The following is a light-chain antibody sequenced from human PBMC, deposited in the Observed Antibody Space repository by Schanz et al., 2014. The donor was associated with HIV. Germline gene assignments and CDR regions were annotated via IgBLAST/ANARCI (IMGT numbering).Light chain of an antibody. CDR1: SSDVGGYNY. Sequence: QSALTQPASVSGSPGQSIAISCTGTSSDVGGYNYVSWYQQHPDKAPQLMIYDVSHRPSGISSRFSGSKSGNTASLTVSGLQAEDEADYYCSSYSSESSPYVFGTGTKLTVL. CDR2: DVS. J-gene: IGLJ1*01. V-gene: IGLV2-14*03. CDR3: SSYSSESSPYV.